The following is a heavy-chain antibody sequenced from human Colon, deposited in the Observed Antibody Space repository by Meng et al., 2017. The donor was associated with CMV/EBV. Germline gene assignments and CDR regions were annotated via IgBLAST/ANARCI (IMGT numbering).Heavy chain of an antibody. Sequence: ASVKVSCKASGYTFTSYGISWVRQAPGQGLEWMGWISAYNGNTNYAQKLQGRVTMTTDTSTSTAYMELSSLRSEDTAVYYCARGGTGTQMDYYYGMDVWGQGTTVTVSS. CDR3: ARGGTGTQMDYYYGMDV. D-gene: IGHD1-1*01. CDR2: ISAYNGNT. J-gene: IGHJ6*02. V-gene: IGHV1-18*01. CDR1: GYTFTSYG.